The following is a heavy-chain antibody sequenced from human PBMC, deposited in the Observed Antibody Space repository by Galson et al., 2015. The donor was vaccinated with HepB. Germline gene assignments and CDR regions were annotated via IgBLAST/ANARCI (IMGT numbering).Heavy chain of an antibody. Sequence: SVKVSCKASGGTFSSYAISWVRQAPGQGPEWMGGIIPIFGAANYAQKFQGRVTITADDSTTTAYMELSSLRSEDTAVYYCARDSPDIVVVRSDYYTAVWGKGTSVTVSS. CDR2: IIPIFGAA. J-gene: IGHJ6*03. V-gene: IGHV1-69*13. CDR3: ARDSPDIVVVRSDYYTAV. D-gene: IGHD2-2*01. CDR1: GGTFSSYA.